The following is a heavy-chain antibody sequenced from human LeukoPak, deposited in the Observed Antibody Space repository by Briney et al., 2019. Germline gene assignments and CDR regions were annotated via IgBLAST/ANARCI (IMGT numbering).Heavy chain of an antibody. CDR3: AREEFLHEIDSSGYFVY. CDR1: GGSITGYY. D-gene: IGHD3-22*01. CDR2: VYSSGVG. Sequence: SETLSLTCTGSGGSITGYYWNWIRQPAGQGLEWLGRVYSSGVGNYNPSLTSRVTMSVDTSKNQFSLKLTSLTAADTAVYYCAREEFLHEIDSSGYFVYRGQGTLVTVSS. V-gene: IGHV4-4*07. J-gene: IGHJ4*02.